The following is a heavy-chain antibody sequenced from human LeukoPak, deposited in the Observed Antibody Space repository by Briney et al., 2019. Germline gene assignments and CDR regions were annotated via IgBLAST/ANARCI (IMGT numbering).Heavy chain of an antibody. CDR3: ARASLYYYDSSGYQNDAFDI. V-gene: IGHV1-8*01. J-gene: IGHJ3*02. Sequence: ASVKVSCKASGYTFTSYDINWVRQATGQGLEWLGWMNPNSGNTGYAQKFQGRVTMTRNTSISTAYMELSSLRSEDTAVYYCARASLYYYDSSGYQNDAFDIWGQGTMVTVSS. CDR1: GYTFTSYD. CDR2: MNPNSGNT. D-gene: IGHD3-22*01.